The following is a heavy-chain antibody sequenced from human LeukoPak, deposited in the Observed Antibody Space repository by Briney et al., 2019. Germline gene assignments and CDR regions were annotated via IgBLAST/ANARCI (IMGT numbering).Heavy chain of an antibody. J-gene: IGHJ4*02. V-gene: IGHV4-30-4*01. CDR2: FYYSGGT. CDR3: SSNARFLEWFSPPPDY. D-gene: IGHD3-3*01. Sequence: SETLSLTCTVSGGSISSGDYYWSWIRQPPGKGLEWLGYFYYSGGTYYNPSFKSRGSISVDKSKNQFSLKLSSVPGADAAVYYCSSNARFLEWFSPPPDYWGQGTLVTVSS. CDR1: GGSISSGDYY.